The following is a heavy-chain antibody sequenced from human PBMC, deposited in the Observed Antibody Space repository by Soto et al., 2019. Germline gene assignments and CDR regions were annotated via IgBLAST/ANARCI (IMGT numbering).Heavy chain of an antibody. D-gene: IGHD3-10*01. CDR2: IDTSGTT. J-gene: IGHJ6*02. CDR1: GGSISSYY. V-gene: IGHV4-4*07. CDR3: ARGPRGYVYYHGMDV. Sequence: TSETLSLTCTVSGGSISSYYVSWIRQSAGKGLEWIRRIDTSGTTNYNPSLKSRVTMSVDASKNHFSLNLSSVTAADTAVYYCARGPRGYVYYHGMDVWGQGTTVTVSS.